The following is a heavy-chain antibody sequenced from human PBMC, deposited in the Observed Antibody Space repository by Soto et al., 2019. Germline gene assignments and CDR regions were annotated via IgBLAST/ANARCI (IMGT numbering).Heavy chain of an antibody. D-gene: IGHD6-13*01. V-gene: IGHV3-23*01. CDR2: ISGSGGST. J-gene: IGHJ4*02. Sequence: EVQLLESGGGLVQPGGSLRLSCAASGFTFSSYAMSWVRQAPGKGLEWVSAISGSGGSTYYADSVKGRFTISRDNSKNTMYLQMNSLRAEDTAVYYCAKDSSSWYYFDYWGQGTLVTVSS. CDR1: GFTFSSYA. CDR3: AKDSSSWYYFDY.